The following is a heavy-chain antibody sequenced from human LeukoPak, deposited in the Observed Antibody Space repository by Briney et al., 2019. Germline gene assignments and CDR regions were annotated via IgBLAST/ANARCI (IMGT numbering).Heavy chain of an antibody. CDR3: VAAGTNYYYYYMDV. CDR1: GGSISSYY. Sequence: SETLSLTCTVSGGSISSYYWSWIRQPAGKGLEWIGRIYTSGSTNYNPSLKGRVTMSVDTSKNQFSLKLSSVTAADTAVYYCVAAGTNYYYYYMDVWGKGTTVTVSS. CDR2: IYTSGST. V-gene: IGHV4-4*07. D-gene: IGHD6-13*01. J-gene: IGHJ6*03.